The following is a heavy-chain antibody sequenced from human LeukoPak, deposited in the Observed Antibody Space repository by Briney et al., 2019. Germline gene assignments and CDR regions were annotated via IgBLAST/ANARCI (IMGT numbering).Heavy chain of an antibody. V-gene: IGHV1-69*04. CDR3: AREREPYDFWCGYSYNWFDP. CDR1: GGTFSSYT. Sequence: SVKVSCKASGGTFSSYTISWVRQAPRQGLEWMGRIIPILGIANYAQKFQGRVTITADKSTSTAYMELSSLRSEDTAVYYCAREREPYDFWCGYSYNWFDPWGQGTLVTVSS. CDR2: IIPILGIA. J-gene: IGHJ5*02. D-gene: IGHD3-3*01.